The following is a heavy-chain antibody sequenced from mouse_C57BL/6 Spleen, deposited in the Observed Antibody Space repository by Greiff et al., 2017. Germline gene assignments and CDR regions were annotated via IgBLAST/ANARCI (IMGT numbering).Heavy chain of an antibody. V-gene: IGHV1-52*01. CDR3: AKWGSVVAKGYAMDY. Sequence: QVQLQQPGAELVRPGSSVKLSCKASGYTFTSYWMHWVKQRPIQGLEWIGNIDPSDSETHYNQKFKDKATLTVDKSSSTAYMQLSSLTSEDSAVYYCAKWGSVVAKGYAMDYWGQGTSVTVSS. CDR2: IDPSDSET. D-gene: IGHD1-1*01. J-gene: IGHJ4*01. CDR1: GYTFTSYW.